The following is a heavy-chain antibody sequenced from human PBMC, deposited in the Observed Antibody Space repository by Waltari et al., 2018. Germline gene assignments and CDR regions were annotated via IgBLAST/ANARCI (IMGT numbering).Heavy chain of an antibody. J-gene: IGHJ4*02. CDR1: GFTFDDYA. CDR3: AKESGIAAAGTLDY. CDR2: ISWNSGSI. Sequence: EVQLVESGGGLVQPGRSLRLSCAASGFTFDDYAMHWVRQAPGKGLEWVSGISWNSGSIGYADSVKGRFTISRDNAKNSLYLQMNSLRAEDTALYYCAKESGIAAAGTLDYWGQGTLVTVSS. V-gene: IGHV3-9*01. D-gene: IGHD6-13*01.